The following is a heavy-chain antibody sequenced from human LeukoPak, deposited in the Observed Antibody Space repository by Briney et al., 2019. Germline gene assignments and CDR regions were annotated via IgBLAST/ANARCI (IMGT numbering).Heavy chain of an antibody. CDR1: GFSFSDYA. V-gene: IGHV3-23*01. Sequence: GGSLRLSCLVSGFSFSDYAMSWVRRAPGKGLEWVSAITGSGQTKYYTDSVKGRFTMSGDNSKNTLYLQMNSLRDEDTAVYFCAKESLVVIESYFDNWGQGTLVLVSS. J-gene: IGHJ4*02. CDR3: AKESLVVIESYFDN. CDR2: ITGSGQTK. D-gene: IGHD3-22*01.